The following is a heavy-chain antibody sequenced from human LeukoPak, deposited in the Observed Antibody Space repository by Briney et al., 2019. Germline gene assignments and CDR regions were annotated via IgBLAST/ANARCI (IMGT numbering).Heavy chain of an antibody. V-gene: IGHV4-31*03. Sequence: SETLSLTCTVSGDSLNSGNYYWTWIRQHPGKGLEWIGYIFTSGNTYHNPSLKGRLPTSVDTSKSQFSLRLTSVTAADTAVYYCARATLRGDPFDFWGQGIQVTVSS. CDR3: ARATLRGDPFDF. D-gene: IGHD2-21*02. J-gene: IGHJ4*02. CDR1: GDSLNSGNYY. CDR2: IFTSGNT.